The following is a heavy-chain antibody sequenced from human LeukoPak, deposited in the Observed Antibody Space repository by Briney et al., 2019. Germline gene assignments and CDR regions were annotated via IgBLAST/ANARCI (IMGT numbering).Heavy chain of an antibody. D-gene: IGHD2-2*02. CDR2: INPNSGGT. Sequence: ASVTVSCTASGYTFTGYYMHWVRQAPGQGGEWMGWINPNSGGTKYTQRFQGRVTMTRDTSISTAYMELSRLRSDDTAVYYCARAAPLGYCSSTSCYIQGYYYGMDVWGQGTTVTVSS. CDR1: GYTFTGYY. V-gene: IGHV1-2*02. J-gene: IGHJ6*02. CDR3: ARAAPLGYCSSTSCYIQGYYYGMDV.